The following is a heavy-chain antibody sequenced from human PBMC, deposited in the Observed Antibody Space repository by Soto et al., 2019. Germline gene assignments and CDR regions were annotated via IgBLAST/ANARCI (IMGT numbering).Heavy chain of an antibody. V-gene: IGHV4-59*01. Sequence: NPSETLSLTCTVSGGSISSYYWSWIRQPPGKGLELIGYIYYSGSTNYNPSLKSRVTISVDTSKNQFSLKLSSVTAADTAVYYCAREAAGILNWFDPWGQGTLVTVTS. CDR3: AREAAGILNWFDP. D-gene: IGHD6-25*01. CDR2: IYYSGST. CDR1: GGSISSYY. J-gene: IGHJ5*02.